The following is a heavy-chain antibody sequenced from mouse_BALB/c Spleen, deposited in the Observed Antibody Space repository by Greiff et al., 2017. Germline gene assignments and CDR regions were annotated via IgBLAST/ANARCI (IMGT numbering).Heavy chain of an antibody. V-gene: IGHV14-1*02. CDR1: GFNIKDYY. CDR2: IDPENGNT. D-gene: IGHD2-1*01. J-gene: IGHJ1*01. CDR3: ARYGNYGYWYFDV. Sequence: EVQLQQSGAELVRPGALVKLSCKASGFNIKDYYMHWVKQRPEQGLEWIGWIDPENGNTIYDPKFQGKASITADTSSNTAYLQLSSLTSEDTAVYYCARYGNYGYWYFDVWGAGTTVTVSS.